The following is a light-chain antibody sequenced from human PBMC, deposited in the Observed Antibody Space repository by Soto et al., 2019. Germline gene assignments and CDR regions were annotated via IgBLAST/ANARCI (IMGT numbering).Light chain of an antibody. CDR2: DAS. V-gene: IGKV1-5*01. CDR3: QEYKNYSPWT. CDR1: QSISHF. J-gene: IGKJ1*01. Sequence: DIQMTQSPSTLSASVGDRVTITCRASQSISHFLAWYQQKPGKAPNLLIYDASILETGVPSRFSGSGSGTEFTLTISSLQPDDFATYYCQEYKNYSPWTFGQGTKVDIK.